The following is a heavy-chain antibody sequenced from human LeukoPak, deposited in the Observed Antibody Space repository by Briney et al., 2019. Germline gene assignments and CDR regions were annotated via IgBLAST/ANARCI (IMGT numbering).Heavy chain of an antibody. D-gene: IGHD2-2*01. CDR3: AREKLGYCSSTSCHNWFDP. V-gene: IGHV4-4*07. Sequence: SETLSLTCTVSGGSISSYYWSWLRQPAGKGLEWIGRIYTSGSTNYNPSLKSRVTMSVDTSKNQFSLKLSSVTAADTAVYYCAREKLGYCSSTSCHNWFDPWGQGTLVTVSS. CDR1: GGSISSYY. J-gene: IGHJ5*02. CDR2: IYTSGST.